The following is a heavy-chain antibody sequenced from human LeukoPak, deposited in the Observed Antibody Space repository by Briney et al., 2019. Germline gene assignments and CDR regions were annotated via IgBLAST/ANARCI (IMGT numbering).Heavy chain of an antibody. CDR3: ARVRGDILTGRMLDFDY. D-gene: IGHD3-9*01. Sequence: SETLSLTCTVSGGSISSYYWGWIRQPPGKGLEWIGSTYHSGSTYYNPSLKSRVTISVDTSKNQFSLKLSSVTAADTAVYYCARVRGDILTGRMLDFDYWGQGTLVTVSS. J-gene: IGHJ4*02. CDR2: TYHSGST. V-gene: IGHV4-38-2*02. CDR1: GGSISSYY.